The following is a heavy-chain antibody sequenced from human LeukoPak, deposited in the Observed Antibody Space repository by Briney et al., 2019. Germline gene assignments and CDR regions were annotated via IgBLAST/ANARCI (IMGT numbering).Heavy chain of an antibody. J-gene: IGHJ4*02. V-gene: IGHV1-3*04. CDR2: INTGRGDT. Sequence: ASVKVSCKASGYTFDSFAIHWVRQAPGQRLEWMGWINTGRGDTQYSQKFQGRITFTRDTSASTVHMELSTLISEDTALYYCARVRARIQVGKLSTGGFDYWGQGTLLTVSS. CDR1: GYTFDSFA. CDR3: ARVRARIQVGKLSTGGFDY. D-gene: IGHD3-10*01.